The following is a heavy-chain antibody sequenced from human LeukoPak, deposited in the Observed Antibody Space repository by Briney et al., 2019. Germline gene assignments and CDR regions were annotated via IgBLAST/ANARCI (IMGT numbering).Heavy chain of an antibody. CDR2: IYYSGST. Sequence: SETLSLTCTVSGGSIGSYYWSWIRQPPGKGLEWIGYIYYSGSTNYNPSLKSRVTISVDTSKNQFSLKLSSVTAADTAVYYCARDSTPEDYWGQGTLVTVSS. V-gene: IGHV4-59*01. CDR1: GGSIGSYY. J-gene: IGHJ4*02. CDR3: ARDSTPEDY.